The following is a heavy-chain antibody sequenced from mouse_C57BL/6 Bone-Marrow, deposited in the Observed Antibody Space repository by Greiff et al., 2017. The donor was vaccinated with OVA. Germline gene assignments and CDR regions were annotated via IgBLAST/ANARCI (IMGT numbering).Heavy chain of an antibody. CDR3: TYDGYYGWYFDV. Sequence: EVQLVESGGGLVQPGGSMKLSCVASGFTFSNYWLNWVRQSPEKGLEWVAQIRLKSDNYATHYAESVKGRFTISRDDSKSSVYLQMNNLRAEDTGIYYCTYDGYYGWYFDVWGTGTTVTVSS. CDR1: GFTFSNYW. CDR2: IRLKSDNYAT. V-gene: IGHV6-3*01. D-gene: IGHD2-3*01. J-gene: IGHJ1*03.